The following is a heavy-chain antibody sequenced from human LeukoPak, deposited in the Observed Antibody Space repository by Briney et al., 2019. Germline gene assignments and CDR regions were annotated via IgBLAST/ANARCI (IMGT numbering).Heavy chain of an antibody. J-gene: IGHJ6*02. CDR2: MNPNSGNT. V-gene: IGHV1-8*01. D-gene: IGHD6-13*01. CDR3: ARGIAAAGPWDYYYYGMDV. Sequence: ASVKVSCKASGYTFTSYDINWVRQATGQGLEWMGWMNPNSGNTGYAQKFQGRVTMTRNTSISTAYMELSSLRSEDTAVYYCARGIAAAGPWDYYYYGMDVWGQGTTVTVSS. CDR1: GYTFTSYD.